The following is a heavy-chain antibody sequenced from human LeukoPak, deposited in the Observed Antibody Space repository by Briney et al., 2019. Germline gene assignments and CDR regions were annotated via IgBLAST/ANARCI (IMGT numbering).Heavy chain of an antibody. CDR3: ARVNAPSYYDFWSGYYLSQVYYGMDV. J-gene: IGHJ6*02. V-gene: IGHV1-2*04. CDR1: GYTFTGYY. Sequence: APVKVSCTASGYTFTGYYMHWVRQAPGQGLEWMGWINPNSGGTNYAQKFQGWVTMTRDTSISTAYMELSRLRSDDTAVYYCARVNAPSYYDFWSGYYLSQVYYGMDVWGQGTTVTVSS. CDR2: INPNSGGT. D-gene: IGHD3-3*01.